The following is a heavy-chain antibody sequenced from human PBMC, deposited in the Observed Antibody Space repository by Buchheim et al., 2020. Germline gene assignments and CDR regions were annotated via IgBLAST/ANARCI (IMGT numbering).Heavy chain of an antibody. CDR1: GFSLSTSGVG. CDR2: IYWDDDK. D-gene: IGHD3-3*01. Sequence: QIPLKESGPTLVKPTQTLTLTCTFSGFSLSTSGVGVGWIRQPPGKALEWLALIYWDDDKRYSPSLKSRLTITKDTSKNQVDLTMTNMDPVDTATYYCAHRLDDFWSGYYQDNWFDPWGKGTL. J-gene: IGHJ5*02. CDR3: AHRLDDFWSGYYQDNWFDP. V-gene: IGHV2-5*02.